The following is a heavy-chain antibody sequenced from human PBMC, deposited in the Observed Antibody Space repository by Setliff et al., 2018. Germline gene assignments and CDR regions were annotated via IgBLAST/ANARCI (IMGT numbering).Heavy chain of an antibody. D-gene: IGHD3-22*01. CDR2: IQQDGSTT. CDR3: VRDDADNYDAFDD. J-gene: IGHJ3*01. V-gene: IGHV3-7*01. CDR1: GFTFSAHY. Sequence: PGGSLRLSCAASGFTFSAHYMDWLRQAPGKGLEWVADIQQDGSTTYYLDSVKGRFTISRDNAKRSLYLQMNGLRADDTGVYYCVRDDADNYDAFDDWGQGTLVTVS.